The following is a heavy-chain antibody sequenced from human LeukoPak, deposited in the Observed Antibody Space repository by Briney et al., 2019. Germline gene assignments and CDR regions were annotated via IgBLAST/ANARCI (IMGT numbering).Heavy chain of an antibody. CDR2: LYYSGST. D-gene: IGHD3-10*01. Sequence: SETLSLTCSVSGGSITSSSYHWGWIRQPPGKGLEWIGNLYYSGSTYYNPSLKSRVTISVDTSKSQFSLKLSSVTAADTAVYYCASRLTGSGRSDSWGQGTLVTVSS. V-gene: IGHV4-39*01. J-gene: IGHJ4*02. CDR3: ASRLTGSGRSDS. CDR1: GGSITSSSYH.